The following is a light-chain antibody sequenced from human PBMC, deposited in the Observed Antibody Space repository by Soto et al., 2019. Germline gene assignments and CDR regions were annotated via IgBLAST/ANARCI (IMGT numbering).Light chain of an antibody. CDR1: QSISNW. J-gene: IGKJ1*01. CDR3: QQYNSYS. V-gene: IGKV1-5*02. CDR2: HAS. Sequence: DNHMTLSPYTLLAPEGDRVTLICRASQSISNWLAWYQQKPGTAPKVLIYHASKVQSGVPSRFSGSGSGTEFTLTISSLQPDDFATYYCQQYNSYSFGQGTKVDIK.